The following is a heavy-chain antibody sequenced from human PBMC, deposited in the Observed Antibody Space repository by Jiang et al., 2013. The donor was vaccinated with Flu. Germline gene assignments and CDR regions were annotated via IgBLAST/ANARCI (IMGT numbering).Heavy chain of an antibody. CDR3: ARTNAFDI. V-gene: IGHV4-59*01. CDR1: GDSMTNKH. Sequence: GSGLVKPSETLSLTCTVSGDSMTNKHWSWIRQPPGKGLEWIGCIYYSGSTYHNPSLKSRVTISLDTAKNQFSLRLTSVTAADTAMYYCARTNAFDIWGQGTMVTISS. CDR2: IYYSGST. J-gene: IGHJ3*02.